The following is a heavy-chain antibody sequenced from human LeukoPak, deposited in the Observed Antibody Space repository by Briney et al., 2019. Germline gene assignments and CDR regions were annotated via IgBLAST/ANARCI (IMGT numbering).Heavy chain of an antibody. J-gene: IGHJ6*03. V-gene: IGHV3-7*01. D-gene: IGHD3-10*01. CDR1: GFTFSNYW. CDR3: AKEGPSRRWFGELSPEYYYYYMDV. CDR2: IKQDGSEK. Sequence: HPGGSLRLSCAASGFTFSNYWMNWVRQAPGKGLEWVANIKQDGSEKYYVDSVKGRFTISRDNSKNTLYLQMNSLRAEDTAVYYCAKEGPSRRWFGELSPEYYYYYMDVWGKGTTVTISS.